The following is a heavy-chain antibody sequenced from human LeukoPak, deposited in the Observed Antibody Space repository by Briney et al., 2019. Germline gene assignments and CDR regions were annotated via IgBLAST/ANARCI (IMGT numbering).Heavy chain of an antibody. Sequence: PSETLSLTCAVSGASISPNYWSWLRLPPGKGLEWIGFVHYSGNSNYNPSLKSRVTISVDTSKSQFSLKLTSVTAADTAVYYCARHDNRGYYSLHYWGQGALVTVSS. CDR3: ARHDNRGYYSLHY. CDR1: GASISPNY. V-gene: IGHV4-59*08. CDR2: VHYSGNS. D-gene: IGHD3-22*01. J-gene: IGHJ4*02.